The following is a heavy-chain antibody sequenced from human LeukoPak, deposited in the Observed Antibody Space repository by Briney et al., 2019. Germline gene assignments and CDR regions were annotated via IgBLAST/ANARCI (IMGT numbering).Heavy chain of an antibody. CDR1: GFTFSSYS. J-gene: IGHJ5*02. CDR2: ISSSSSYI. CDR3: ARDHRVVPAAMKGINWFDP. D-gene: IGHD2-2*01. V-gene: IGHV3-21*01. Sequence: PGGSLRLSCAASGFTFSSYSMNWCRQAPGKGLEWVSSISSSSSYIYYEDSVKGRFTISRDNSKNSLYLQMNSLRAEDTAVYYCARDHRVVPAAMKGINWFDPWGQGTLVTVSS.